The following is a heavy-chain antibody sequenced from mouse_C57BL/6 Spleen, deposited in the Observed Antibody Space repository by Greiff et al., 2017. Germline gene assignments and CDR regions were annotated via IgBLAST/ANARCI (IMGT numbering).Heavy chain of an antibody. J-gene: IGHJ4*01. CDR3: ARFPDGYYSMDY. CDR2: IDPSDSET. V-gene: IGHV1-52*01. D-gene: IGHD2-3*01. CDR1: GYTFTSYW. Sequence: QVQLQQSGAELVRPGSSVKLSCKASGYTFTSYWMHWVKQRPIQGLEWIGNIDPSDSETHYNQKFKDKATLTVDKSSSTAYMQLSSLTSEDSAVYYCARFPDGYYSMDYWGQGTSVTVSS.